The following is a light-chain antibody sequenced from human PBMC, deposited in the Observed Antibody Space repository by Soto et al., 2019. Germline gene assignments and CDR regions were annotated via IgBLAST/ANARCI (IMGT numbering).Light chain of an antibody. V-gene: IGKV3-15*01. CDR3: QQYSKWPPIT. CDR2: GAS. J-gene: IGKJ5*01. CDR1: QSVSNN. Sequence: EIVMTQSPATLSVSPGERATLSCRASQSVSNNLAWYQQRPGQAPSLLIYGASTRATGIPARFSGSGSGTEFTLTISYLQSEDFAVYYCQQYSKWPPITFGKGTRLAIK.